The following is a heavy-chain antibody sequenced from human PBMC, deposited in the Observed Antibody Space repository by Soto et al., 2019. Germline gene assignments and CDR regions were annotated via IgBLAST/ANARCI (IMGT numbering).Heavy chain of an antibody. CDR2: IYWDDDK. Sequence: QITLKESGPTLVKPTQTLTLTCTFSGFSLSTSGVGVVWIRQPPGKALEWLALIYWDDDKRYSPSLKSRLTIPPDPSKNPVVLTMTNMDPVDTATYYCAQSLLPLNPNWFDPWGQGTLVTVSS. J-gene: IGHJ5*02. CDR1: GFSLSTSGVG. V-gene: IGHV2-5*02. CDR3: AQSLLPLNPNWFDP.